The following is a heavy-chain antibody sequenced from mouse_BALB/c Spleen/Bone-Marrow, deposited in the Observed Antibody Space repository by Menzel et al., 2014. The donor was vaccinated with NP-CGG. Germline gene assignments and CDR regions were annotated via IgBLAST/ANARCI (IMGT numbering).Heavy chain of an antibody. D-gene: IGHD2-2*01. J-gene: IGHJ2*01. CDR3: ATSGGYDGFSY. Sequence: QVQLKQSGAELAKPGASVKMSCKASGYTFTSYWMHWVKQRPGQGLEWIGYINPSTGYTEYNQKFKDKATLTADKSSSTAYMQLSSLTSEDSAVYYCATSGGYDGFSYWGQGTTLTVSS. CDR2: INPSTGYT. CDR1: GYTFTSYW. V-gene: IGHV1-7*01.